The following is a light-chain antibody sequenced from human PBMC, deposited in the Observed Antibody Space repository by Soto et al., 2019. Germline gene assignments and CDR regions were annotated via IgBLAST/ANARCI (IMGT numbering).Light chain of an antibody. Sequence: EIVLTQSPGTLSLSPGERATLSCRASQSVRSSYLAWYQRRPGQAPRLLIYGASSRATGIPDRFSGSGSGTDFTLTISSLEPEDFAVYYCQQYGTSPYTFGQGTKVEIK. V-gene: IGKV3-20*01. CDR3: QQYGTSPYT. J-gene: IGKJ2*01. CDR1: QSVRSSY. CDR2: GAS.